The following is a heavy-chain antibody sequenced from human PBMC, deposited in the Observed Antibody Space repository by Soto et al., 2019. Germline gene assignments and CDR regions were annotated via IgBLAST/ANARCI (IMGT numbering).Heavy chain of an antibody. Sequence: SETLSLTCTVSGGSISSYYWSWIRQPPGKGLEWIGYIYYSGSTNYNPSLKSRVTISVDTSKNQFSLKLSSVTAADTAVYYCARERDYGGTFDPWGQGTLVTVSS. CDR2: IYYSGST. J-gene: IGHJ5*02. D-gene: IGHD4-17*01. CDR1: GGSISSYY. CDR3: ARERDYGGTFDP. V-gene: IGHV4-59*12.